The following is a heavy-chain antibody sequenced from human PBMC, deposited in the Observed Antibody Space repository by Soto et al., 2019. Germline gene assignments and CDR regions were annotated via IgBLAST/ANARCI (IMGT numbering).Heavy chain of an antibody. Sequence: ASVKVSCKASGYTFTGYYMHWVRQAPGQGLEWMGWISPNSGDTNYAQKLQGRVTMTTDTSTSTAYMELRSLRSDDTAVYYCARVVGNIVATSWFDPWGQGTLVTVSS. J-gene: IGHJ5*02. CDR1: GYTFTGYY. CDR2: ISPNSGDT. V-gene: IGHV1-18*04. D-gene: IGHD5-12*01. CDR3: ARVVGNIVATSWFDP.